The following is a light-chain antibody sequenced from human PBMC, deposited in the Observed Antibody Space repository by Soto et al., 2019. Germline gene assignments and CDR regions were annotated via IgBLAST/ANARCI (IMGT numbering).Light chain of an antibody. Sequence: DFQMTQSPSTQSASVGDRVTITCRASQNIRSRLAWFQQKPGKAPKLLIYDASNLESGVPSRFSGSGSGTEFTLTISNLQPDDIATYYCQQYENYWTFGQGTKVDI. V-gene: IGKV1-5*01. CDR2: DAS. CDR1: QNIRSR. J-gene: IGKJ1*01. CDR3: QQYENYWT.